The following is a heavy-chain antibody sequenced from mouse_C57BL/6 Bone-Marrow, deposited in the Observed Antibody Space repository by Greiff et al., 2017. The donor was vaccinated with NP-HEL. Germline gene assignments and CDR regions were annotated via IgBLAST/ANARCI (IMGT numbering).Heavy chain of an antibody. CDR3: APRIYDGYFGAMDY. J-gene: IGHJ4*01. Sequence: VQLQESGPELVKPGASVKISCKASGYAFSSSWMNWVKQRPGKGLEWIGRIYPGDGDTNYNGKFKGKATLTADKASSTAYMQLSRLTSEDSAVYFCAPRIYDGYFGAMDYWGQGTSVTVSS. CDR2: IYPGDGDT. CDR1: GYAFSSSW. V-gene: IGHV1-82*01. D-gene: IGHD2-3*01.